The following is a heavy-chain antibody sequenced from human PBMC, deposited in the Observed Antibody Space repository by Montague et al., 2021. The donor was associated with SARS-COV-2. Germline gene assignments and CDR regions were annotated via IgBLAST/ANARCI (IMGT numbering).Heavy chain of an antibody. V-gene: IGHV3-30*04. CDR3: ARDHLNRRGAEGFLTIFGVVTSNYFDY. D-gene: IGHD3-3*01. J-gene: IGHJ4*02. Sequence: SLRLSCSASGFTFSSYAMHWVRQAPGKGLEWVAVISYDGSNKYYXDSVKGRFTISRDNSKNTLYPQMNSLRAEDTAVYYCARDHLNRRGAEGFLTIFGVVTSNYFDYWGQGTLVTVSS. CDR2: ISYDGSNK. CDR1: GFTFSSYA.